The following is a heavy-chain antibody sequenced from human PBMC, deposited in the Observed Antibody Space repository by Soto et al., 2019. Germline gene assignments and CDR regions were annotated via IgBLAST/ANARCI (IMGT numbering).Heavy chain of an antibody. CDR3: ARDDEEDYYGMDV. CDR2: ISSSSSYI. J-gene: IGHJ6*02. V-gene: IGHV3-21*01. CDR1: GFTFSSYS. Sequence: EVQLVESGGGLVKPGGSLRLSCAASGFTFSSYSMNWVRQAPGKGLEWVSSISSSSSYIYYADSVKGRFTISRDNAKNSLYLQMNSLRAEDTAVYYCARDDEEDYYGMDVCGQGTTVTVSS.